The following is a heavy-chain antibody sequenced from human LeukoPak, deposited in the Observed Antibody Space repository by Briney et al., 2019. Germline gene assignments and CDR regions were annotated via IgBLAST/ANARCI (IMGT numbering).Heavy chain of an antibody. V-gene: IGHV4-59*01. CDR3: ARDRSVAVAGTYRGWFDP. D-gene: IGHD6-19*01. CDR2: IYYSGST. Sequence: ASETLSLTCTVSGGSISSYYWSWIRQPAGKGLEWIGYIYYSGSTNYNPSLKSRVTISVDTSKNQFSLKLSSVTAADTAVYYCARDRSVAVAGTYRGWFDPWGQGTLVTVSS. CDR1: GGSISSYY. J-gene: IGHJ5*02.